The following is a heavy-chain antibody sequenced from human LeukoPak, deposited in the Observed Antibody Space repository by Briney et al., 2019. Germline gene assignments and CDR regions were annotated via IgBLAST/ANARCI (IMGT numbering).Heavy chain of an antibody. Sequence: GGSLRLFCAASGFTFSSYALSWVRQAPGKGLEWVSVISGSGGSTYYADSVKGRFTISRDNSKNTVYLQMISLRAEDTAVYYCAKGHDSTGYPYTWFDPRGQGTLVTVSS. J-gene: IGHJ5*02. V-gene: IGHV3-23*01. CDR3: AKGHDSTGYPYTWFDP. D-gene: IGHD3-22*01. CDR1: GFTFSSYA. CDR2: ISGSGGST.